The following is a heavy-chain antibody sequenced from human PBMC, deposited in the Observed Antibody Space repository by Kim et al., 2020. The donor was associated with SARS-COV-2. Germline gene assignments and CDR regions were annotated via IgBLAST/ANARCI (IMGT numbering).Heavy chain of an antibody. V-gene: IGHV1-18*01. Sequence: ASVKVSCKAYGYTFTSYGISWVRQAPGQGLEWMGWISAYNGNTNYAQKLQGRVTMTTDTSTSTAYMELRSLRSDDTAVYYCARVREGEILGYCTNRFDVECGYGMDVWGQGTTVTVSS. CDR3: ARVREGEILGYCTNRFDVECGYGMDV. J-gene: IGHJ6*02. D-gene: IGHD2-8*01. CDR2: ISAYNGNT. CDR1: GYTFTSYG.